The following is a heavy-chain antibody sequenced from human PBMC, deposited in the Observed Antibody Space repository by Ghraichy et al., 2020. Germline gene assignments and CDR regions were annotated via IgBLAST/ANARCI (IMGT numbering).Heavy chain of an antibody. J-gene: IGHJ6*02. CDR2: ISGSGGST. D-gene: IGHD1-26*01. Sequence: ESLNISCAASGFTFSSYAMSWVRQAPGKGLEWVSAISGSGGSTYYADSVKGRFTISRDNSKNTLYLQMNSLRAEDTAVYYCAKDLKGGRGWNYYYGMDVWGQGTTVTVSS. CDR1: GFTFSSYA. CDR3: AKDLKGGRGWNYYYGMDV. V-gene: IGHV3-23*01.